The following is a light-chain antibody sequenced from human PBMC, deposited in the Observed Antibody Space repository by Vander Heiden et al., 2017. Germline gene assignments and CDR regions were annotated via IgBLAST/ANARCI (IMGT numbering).Light chain of an antibody. J-gene: IGLJ1*01. CDR3: VSYAGRLYV. CDR2: GVP. CDR1: DRDVGGFNP. V-gene: IGLV2-23*02. Sequence: QSALTQPASVSGSPGQWFNISCTGNDRDVGGFNPGSWVQQHPGKVPECVVYGVPKRPSGVSNRFSGAKSGNTASLTISGLQAEDEADYYCVSYAGRLYVFGTGTTVTVL.